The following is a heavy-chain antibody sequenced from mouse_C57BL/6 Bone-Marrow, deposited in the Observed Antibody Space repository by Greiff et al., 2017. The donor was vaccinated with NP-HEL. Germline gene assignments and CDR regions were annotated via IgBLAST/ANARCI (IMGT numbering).Heavy chain of an antibody. J-gene: IGHJ3*01. V-gene: IGHV1-85*01. CDR3: ARHDPWFAY. Sequence: VQLQQSGPELVKPGASVKLSCKASGYTFTSYDINWVKQRPGQGLEWIGWIYPRDGSTTYNEKFKGKATLTVDTSSSTAYMELHSLTSEDSAVYFCARHDPWFAYWGQGTLVTVSA. CDR2: IYPRDGST. CDR1: GYTFTSYD.